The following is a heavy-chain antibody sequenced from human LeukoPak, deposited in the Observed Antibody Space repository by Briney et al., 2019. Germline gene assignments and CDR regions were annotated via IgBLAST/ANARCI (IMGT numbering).Heavy chain of an antibody. J-gene: IGHJ4*02. D-gene: IGHD2-2*02. Sequence: ASVKVSCEVSGYTLTELSMHWVRQAPGKGLEWMGGFDPEDGETIYAQKFQGRVTMTEDTSTDTAYMELSSLRSEDTAVYYCATFRCSSTSCYIGFDYWGQGTLVTVSS. CDR2: FDPEDGET. V-gene: IGHV1-24*01. CDR1: GYTLTELS. CDR3: ATFRCSSTSCYIGFDY.